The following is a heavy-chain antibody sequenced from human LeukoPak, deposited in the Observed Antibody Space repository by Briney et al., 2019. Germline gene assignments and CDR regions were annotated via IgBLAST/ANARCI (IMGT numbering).Heavy chain of an antibody. CDR1: GGSISSYY. V-gene: IGHV4-59*01. CDR2: IYYSGST. J-gene: IGHJ4*02. Sequence: SETLSLTCTVSGGSISSYYWSWIRQPPGKGLEWIGYIYYSGSTNYNPPLKSRVTISADTSKNQFSLKLSSVTAADTAVYYCARHYDSSGYYLYYFDYWGQGTLVTVSS. CDR3: ARHYDSSGYYLYYFDY. D-gene: IGHD3-22*01.